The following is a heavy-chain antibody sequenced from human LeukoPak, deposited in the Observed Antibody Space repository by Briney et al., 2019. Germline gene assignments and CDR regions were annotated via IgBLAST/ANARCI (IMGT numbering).Heavy chain of an antibody. J-gene: IGHJ4*02. V-gene: IGHV3-30*02. CDR1: GFTFSSYG. Sequence: GGSLRLSCAASGFTFSSYGMHWVRQAPGKGLEWVAFIRYDGSNKYYADSVKGRFTISRDNSKNTLYLQMNSLRAEDTAVYYCAKDSYDFWSGYYADYWGQGTLVTVSS. CDR3: AKDSYDFWSGYYADY. D-gene: IGHD3-3*01. CDR2: IRYDGSNK.